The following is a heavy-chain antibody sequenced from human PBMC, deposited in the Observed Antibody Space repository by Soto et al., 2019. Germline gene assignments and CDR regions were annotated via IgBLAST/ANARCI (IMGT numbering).Heavy chain of an antibody. D-gene: IGHD3-22*01. V-gene: IGHV4-30-4*01. CDR3: ARAGEYYDSSGYTSWFDP. J-gene: IGHJ5*02. CDR1: GGSISSGDYY. CDR2: IYYSGSI. Sequence: SETLSLTCTVSGGSISSGDYYWSWIRQPPGKGLEWIGYIYYSGSIYYNPSLKSRVTISVDTSKNQFSLKLSSVTAADTAVYYCARAGEYYDSSGYTSWFDPWGQGTLVTVSS.